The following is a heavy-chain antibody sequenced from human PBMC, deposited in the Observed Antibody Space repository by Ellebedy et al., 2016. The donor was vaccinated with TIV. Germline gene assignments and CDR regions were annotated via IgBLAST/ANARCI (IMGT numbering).Heavy chain of an antibody. Sequence: AASVKVSCKASGYTFTDYYIQWVRHAPGQGLEWVGLINTRSGTTSYTERLKGRVTLTRDTSTSTVYMELSSLGSEDTAVYFCARDPGLTSSYYYMDVWGKGSTVTVSS. V-gene: IGHV1-46*04. CDR3: ARDPGLTSSYYYMDV. CDR1: GYTFTDYY. CDR2: INTRSGTT. J-gene: IGHJ6*03. D-gene: IGHD3-9*01.